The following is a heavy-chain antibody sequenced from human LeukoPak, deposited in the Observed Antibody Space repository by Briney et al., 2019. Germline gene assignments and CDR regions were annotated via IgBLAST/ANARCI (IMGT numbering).Heavy chain of an antibody. D-gene: IGHD1-1*01. J-gene: IGHJ6*02. V-gene: IGHV4-61*05. CDR3: ARGTTGTTSYGMDV. Sequence: RTSETLSLTCTVSGGSISSSSYYWGWIRQPPGKGLEWIGYIYYSGSTNYNPSLKSRVTISVDTSKNQFSLKLSSVTAADTAVYYCARGTTGTTSYGMDVWGQGTTVTVSS. CDR2: IYYSGST. CDR1: GGSISSSSYY.